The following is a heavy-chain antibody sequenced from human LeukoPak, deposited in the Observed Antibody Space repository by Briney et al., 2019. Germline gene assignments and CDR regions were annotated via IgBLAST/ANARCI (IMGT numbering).Heavy chain of an antibody. CDR2: ISSSGSTI. J-gene: IGHJ4*02. CDR1: GFTFSTYS. Sequence: PGGSLRLSCAASGFTFSTYSMNWVRQAPGKGLEWVSYISSSGSTIYYADSVKGRFTISRDNAKNSLYLQVNSLRAEDTAVYYCARDRYSSMWSVFEYWGQGALVTVSS. V-gene: IGHV3-48*01. CDR3: ARDRYSSMWSVFEY. D-gene: IGHD6-13*01.